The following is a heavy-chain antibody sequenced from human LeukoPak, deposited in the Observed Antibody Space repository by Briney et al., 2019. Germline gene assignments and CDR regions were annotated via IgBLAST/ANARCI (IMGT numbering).Heavy chain of an antibody. D-gene: IGHD1-26*01. CDR3: ARGLWELHYFQR. V-gene: IGHV1-8*01. Sequence: ASVKVSCKASGYTFTSYDINWVRQATGQGLERMGWMNPNSGNTGYAQKFQGRVTMTRNTSISTAYMELSSLRSEDTAVYYCARGLWELHYFQRWGQGTLVTVSS. CDR1: GYTFTSYD. CDR2: MNPNSGNT. J-gene: IGHJ1*01.